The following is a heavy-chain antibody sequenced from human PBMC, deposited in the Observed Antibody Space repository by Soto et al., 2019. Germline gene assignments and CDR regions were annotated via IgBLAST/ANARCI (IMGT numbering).Heavy chain of an antibody. CDR3: ASLRVGAGGGSGYYYYMDV. Sequence: NPSETLSLTCNVSGGSISSYYWSWIRQPPGKGLEWIGYIYYSGSTNYNPSLKSRVTISVDTSKNQFSLKLSSVTAADTAVYYCASLRVGAGGGSGYYYYMDVWGKGTTVTVSS. CDR2: IYYSGST. J-gene: IGHJ6*03. D-gene: IGHD3-10*01. V-gene: IGHV4-59*08. CDR1: GGSISSYY.